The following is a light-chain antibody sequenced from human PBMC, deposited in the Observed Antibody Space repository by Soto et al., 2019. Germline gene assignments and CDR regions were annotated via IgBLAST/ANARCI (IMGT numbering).Light chain of an antibody. Sequence: DIVMTQSPDSLAVSLGERATINCKSSQSVLYSSNNKNYLAWYQQKPGQPPRLLIYWASTRESGVPDRFSGSGSGTDFTLTISSLQAEDVAFYYCQQYYSTPRTFGQGTKLEI. CDR2: WAS. CDR1: QSVLYSSNNKNY. CDR3: QQYYSTPRT. V-gene: IGKV4-1*01. J-gene: IGKJ2*02.